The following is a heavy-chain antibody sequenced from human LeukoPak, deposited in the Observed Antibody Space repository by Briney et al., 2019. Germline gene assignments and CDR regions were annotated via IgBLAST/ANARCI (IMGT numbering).Heavy chain of an antibody. Sequence: SETLSLTCAVYGGSFSGYYWSWIRQPPGKGLEWIGEINHSGSTNYNPSLKSRVTISVDTSKNQFSLKLSSVTAADTAVYYCATALRLRSSWHYGMDVWGQGTTVTVSS. J-gene: IGHJ6*02. V-gene: IGHV4-34*01. CDR1: GGSFSGYY. D-gene: IGHD4/OR15-4a*01. CDR3: ATALRLRSSWHYGMDV. CDR2: INHSGST.